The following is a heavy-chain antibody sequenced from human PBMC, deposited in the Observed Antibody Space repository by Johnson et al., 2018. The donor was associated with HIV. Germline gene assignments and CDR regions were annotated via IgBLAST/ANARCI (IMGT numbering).Heavy chain of an antibody. V-gene: IGHV3-66*03. CDR1: GFTVSINY. D-gene: IGHD1-26*01. J-gene: IGHJ3*02. CDR2: IYSGGST. CDR3: AKESKWESRTPHDFDM. Sequence: VKLVESGGGLIQPGGSLRLSCAASGFTVSINYMSWVRQAPGKGLEWVSVIYSGGSTYYADSVKGRFTISRDNSKNTLYLQMKSLRVEDTAVYYCAKESKWESRTPHDFDMWGQGTMVTVSS.